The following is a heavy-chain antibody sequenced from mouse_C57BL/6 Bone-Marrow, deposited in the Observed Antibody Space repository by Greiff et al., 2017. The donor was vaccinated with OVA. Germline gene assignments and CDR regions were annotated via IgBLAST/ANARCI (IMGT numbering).Heavy chain of an antibody. J-gene: IGHJ2*01. CDR3: TGGIGYFDY. CDR2: IRLKSDNYAT. V-gene: IGHV6-3*01. CDR1: GFTFSNYW. D-gene: IGHD2-14*01. Sequence: EVQLQQSGGGLVQPGGSMKLSCVASGFTFSNYWMNWVRQSPETGLEWVAQIRLKSDNYATHYAESVKGRFTISRDDSKSSVYLQMNNLRAEDTGIYYCTGGIGYFDYWGQGTTLTVSS.